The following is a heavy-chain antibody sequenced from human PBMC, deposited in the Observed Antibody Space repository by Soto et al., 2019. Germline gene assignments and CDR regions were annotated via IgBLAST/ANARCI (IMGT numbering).Heavy chain of an antibody. CDR2: VHNSGRT. CDR3: ARERLGADSSGDYWNYMDV. J-gene: IGHJ6*02. D-gene: IGHD3-22*01. Sequence: QVQLQESGPGLVKPSQTLSLTCTVSGGSISSGDYYWSWIRQPPGKGLEWIGYVHNSGRTYYNPSLSSAISISVDTPKTQISLKLTSVTAADTAVYYCARERLGADSSGDYWNYMDVWGQGTTVTVSS. CDR1: GGSISSGDYY. V-gene: IGHV4-30-4*01.